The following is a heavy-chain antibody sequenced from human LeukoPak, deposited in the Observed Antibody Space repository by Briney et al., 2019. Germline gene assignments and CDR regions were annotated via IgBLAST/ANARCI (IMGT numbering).Heavy chain of an antibody. J-gene: IGHJ4*02. CDR2: IKQDGSEK. D-gene: IGHD3-10*01. V-gene: IGHV3-7*04. CDR3: ASDREYYYGSGSFDY. CDR1: GFTFSSYC. Sequence: PGGSLRLSCAASGFTFSSYCMSWVREAPGKGLEWVAHIKQDGSEKYYVESVKGRFTISRDNATNSLYLQMNRLRAEDTAVYYCASDREYYYGSGSFDYWGQGTLVTVSS.